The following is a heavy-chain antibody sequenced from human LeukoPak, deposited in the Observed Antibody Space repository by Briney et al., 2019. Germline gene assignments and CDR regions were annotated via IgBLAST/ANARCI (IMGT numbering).Heavy chain of an antibody. Sequence: GGSLRLSCAASGFTVRSNYMTWVRQAPGKGLEWVSVMYAAGTTYYADSVKGRFTISRDNSKNTLSLQMNSLRADDTAVYYCARGGPRGSWPRFDPWGQGTLVTVSS. V-gene: IGHV3-53*01. D-gene: IGHD6-13*01. CDR2: MYAAGTT. J-gene: IGHJ5*02. CDR1: GFTVRSNY. CDR3: ARGGPRGSWPRFDP.